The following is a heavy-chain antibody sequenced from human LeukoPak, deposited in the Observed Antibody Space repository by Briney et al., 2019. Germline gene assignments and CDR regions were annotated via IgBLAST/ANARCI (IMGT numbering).Heavy chain of an antibody. D-gene: IGHD6-6*01. V-gene: IGHV4-4*07. CDR2: ISPSGNT. Sequence: TPSETLSLTCSVSSDSISTHSWSWIRQPAGKRLEWIGHISPSGNTNYNPSLKSRVTMSVDTSKNHFSLKLSSVTAADTAVYCCARRPYWYFDLWGRGTLVTVSS. J-gene: IGHJ2*01. CDR3: ARRPYWYFDL. CDR1: SDSISTHS.